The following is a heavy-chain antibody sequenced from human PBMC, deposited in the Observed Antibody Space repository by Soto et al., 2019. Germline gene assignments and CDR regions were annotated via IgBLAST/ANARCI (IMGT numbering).Heavy chain of an antibody. CDR1: GFTFSDYW. J-gene: IGHJ6*03. V-gene: IGHV3-74*01. CDR2: IKRDGSTT. CDR3: ARGAINYYYEDV. Sequence: EVQLVESGGGLVQPGGSLRLSCAASGFTFSDYWMHWVRQAPGKGLEWVSRIKRDGSTTNYADSVKGRFTISRDNAKNSLYLEMNRLRVEDMDDYYCARGAINYYYEDVWGKGTTVTVSS.